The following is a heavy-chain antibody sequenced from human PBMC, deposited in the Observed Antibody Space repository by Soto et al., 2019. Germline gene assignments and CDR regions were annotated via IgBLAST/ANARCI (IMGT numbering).Heavy chain of an antibody. J-gene: IGHJ4*02. D-gene: IGHD6-13*01. CDR1: GFTFSSYS. Sequence: GGSLRLSCAASGFTFSSYSMNWVRQAPGKGPEWVSSISSSSSYIYYADSVKGRFTISRDNAKNSLYLQMNSLRAEDTAVYYCARDPDSGYSSSWYNYWGQGTLVTVSS. V-gene: IGHV3-21*01. CDR2: ISSSSSYI. CDR3: ARDPDSGYSSSWYNY.